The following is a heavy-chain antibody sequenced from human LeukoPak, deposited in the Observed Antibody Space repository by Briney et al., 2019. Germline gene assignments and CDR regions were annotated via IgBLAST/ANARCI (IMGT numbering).Heavy chain of an antibody. D-gene: IGHD3-16*02. Sequence: PSETLSLTCTVSGGSINSGDYYWSWIRQHPGKGLEWIGYIYYSGTAYYNPSLKSRVTISVDTSKNQFSLKLISVTAADTAVYYCAGLPSLLQRPFDSWGQGTLVTVSS. J-gene: IGHJ4*02. CDR2: IYYSGTA. V-gene: IGHV4-31*03. CDR3: AGLPSLLQRPFDS. CDR1: GGSINSGDYY.